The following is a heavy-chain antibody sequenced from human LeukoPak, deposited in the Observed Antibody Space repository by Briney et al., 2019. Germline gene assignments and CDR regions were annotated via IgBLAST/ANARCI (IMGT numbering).Heavy chain of an antibody. CDR3: AREPHVLLWFGELLPKHYFDY. V-gene: IGHV4-38-2*02. Sequence: PSETLSLTCTVSGYSISSGYYWGWIRQPPGPGLEWIGSIFHSGSTYYNPSLKSRVTISVDTSKNQFSLKLSSVTAADTAVYYCAREPHVLLWFGELLPKHYFDYWGQGTLVTVSS. CDR2: IFHSGST. J-gene: IGHJ4*02. CDR1: GYSISSGYY. D-gene: IGHD3-10*01.